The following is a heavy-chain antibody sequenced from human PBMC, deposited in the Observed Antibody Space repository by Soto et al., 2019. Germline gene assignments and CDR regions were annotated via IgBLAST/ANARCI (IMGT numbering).Heavy chain of an antibody. CDR1: GFTFDDYT. V-gene: IGHV3-43*01. CDR2: INWNGDDI. CDR3: VKDSDWSLDS. Sequence: EVQLVESGGVVVQPGGSLRLSCAASGFTFDDYTMHWVRQGPGKGLEWVSFINWNGDDINYADSVKGRFTISRDNSKNSLYLQMNSLRTEDTALYYCVKDSDWSLDSWGPGTLVTVSS. J-gene: IGHJ4*02. D-gene: IGHD6-19*01.